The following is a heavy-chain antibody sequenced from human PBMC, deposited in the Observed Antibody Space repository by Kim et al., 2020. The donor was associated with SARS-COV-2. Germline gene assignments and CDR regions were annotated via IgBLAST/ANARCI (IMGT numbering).Heavy chain of an antibody. Sequence: GGSLRLSCAASGVTFSSYGMHWVRQAPGKGLEWVAVISHDGRNKNYADSVKGRFTISRDNSKNTLYLQMNSLRAEDTAVYCCAKASYSSGWSGVYYYYGMDDWGQGTTVTVSS. J-gene: IGHJ6*02. CDR3: AKASYSSGWSGVYYYYGMDD. CDR1: GVTFSSYG. CDR2: ISHDGRNK. D-gene: IGHD6-19*01. V-gene: IGHV3-30*18.